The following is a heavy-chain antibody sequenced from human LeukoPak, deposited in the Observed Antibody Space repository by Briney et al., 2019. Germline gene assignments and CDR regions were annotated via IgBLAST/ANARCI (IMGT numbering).Heavy chain of an antibody. CDR1: GGSFEHYF. V-gene: IGHV4-59*01. J-gene: IGHJ4*02. Sequence: SETLSLTCTVSGGSFEHYFWSWIRQPPGKGLEWIGYVYYSGSTDYSPSLNSRLTISADTSKNQFSLRLSSVTAADTAVYYCASPRRSHSSEYWGQGTLVTVSS. CDR3: ASPRRSHSSEY. D-gene: IGHD3-10*01. CDR2: VYYSGST.